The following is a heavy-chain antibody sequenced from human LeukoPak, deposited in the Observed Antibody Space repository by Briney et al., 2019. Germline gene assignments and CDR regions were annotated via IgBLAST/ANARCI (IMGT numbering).Heavy chain of an antibody. CDR3: ARRYCSSTSCHKDAFDI. V-gene: IGHV1-8*01. J-gene: IGHJ3*02. CDR2: MNPNSGNT. CDR1: GYTFTSYD. D-gene: IGHD2-2*02. Sequence: ASVKVSCKASGYTFTSYDINWVRQATGQGLEWMGWMNPNSGNTGYAQKFQGRVTMTRNISISTAYMELSSLRSEDTAVYYCARRYCSSTSCHKDAFDIWGQGTMVTVSS.